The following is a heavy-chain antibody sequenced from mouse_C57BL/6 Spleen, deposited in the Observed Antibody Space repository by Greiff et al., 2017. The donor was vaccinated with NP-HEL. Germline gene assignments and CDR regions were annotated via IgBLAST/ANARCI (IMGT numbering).Heavy chain of an antibody. CDR1: GYTFTSYW. CDR2: IHPNSGST. V-gene: IGHV1-64*01. Sequence: QVQLQQLGAELVKPGASVKLSCKASGYTFTSYWMHRVKQRPGQGLEWIGMIHPNSGSTNYNEKFKSKATLTVDKSSSTAYMQLSSLTSEDSAVYYCARGGLYYGNYDYWGQGTTLTVSS. CDR3: ARGGLYYGNYDY. J-gene: IGHJ2*01. D-gene: IGHD2-1*01.